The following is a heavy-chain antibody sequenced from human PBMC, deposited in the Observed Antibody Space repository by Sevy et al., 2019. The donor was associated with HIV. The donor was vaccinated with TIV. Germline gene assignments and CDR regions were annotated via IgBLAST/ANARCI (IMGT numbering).Heavy chain of an antibody. V-gene: IGHV3-49*04. J-gene: IGHJ4*02. CDR1: GFIFGDYA. D-gene: IGHD1-26*01. CDR3: TRWSGAQSIFDY. Sequence: GGSLRLSCTASGFIFGDYAMSWVRQAPGKGLEWVAFIKSKALGGTTGSAASAKGRFTISRDDSKNIAYLQMNNVKTEDTAVYYCTRWSGAQSIFDYWGQGTLVTVSS. CDR2: IKSKALGGTT.